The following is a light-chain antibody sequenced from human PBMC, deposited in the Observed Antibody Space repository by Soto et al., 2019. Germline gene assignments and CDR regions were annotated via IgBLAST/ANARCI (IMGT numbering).Light chain of an antibody. J-gene: IGKJ4*01. Sequence: EVMLTQSPATLSLSPGERATLSCRASQSVSSYLAWYQRKPGQAPRILIYDASNRATGIPARFSGSGSGTDFTLTISSLETEDFAVSYCQQRYNWTRVTCGGGTKVEIK. CDR2: DAS. CDR1: QSVSSY. CDR3: QQRYNWTRVT. V-gene: IGKV3-11*01.